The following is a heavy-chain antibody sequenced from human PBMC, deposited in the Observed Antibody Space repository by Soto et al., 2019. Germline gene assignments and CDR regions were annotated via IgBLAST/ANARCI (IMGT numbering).Heavy chain of an antibody. J-gene: IGHJ4*02. Sequence: SETLSLTCSVSGGSIISGDYYWSWIRQPPGKGLEWVGYISYSGTTYYNPSLKSRVTISIDTSKNQFSLKLRSVTAADTAMYYCARHKNYYDSNLDYWGQGTLVTVS. CDR1: GGSIISGDYY. V-gene: IGHV4-30-4*01. D-gene: IGHD3-22*01. CDR3: ARHKNYYDSNLDY. CDR2: ISYSGTT.